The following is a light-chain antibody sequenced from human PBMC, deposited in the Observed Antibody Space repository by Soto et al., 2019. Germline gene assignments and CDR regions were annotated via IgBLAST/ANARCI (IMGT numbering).Light chain of an antibody. J-gene: IGKJ3*01. CDR3: QKYDTAPFT. CDR1: PGIAFY. Sequence: DVQMTQSPSSLSASVGDTVTITCRASPGIAFYLAWFQQRPGKAPNLLISAASNLQSGVPSRFSGSGSGTDFTLTISSLQPEDFATYYCQKYDTAPFTFGTGTRVEVK. V-gene: IGKV1-27*01. CDR2: AAS.